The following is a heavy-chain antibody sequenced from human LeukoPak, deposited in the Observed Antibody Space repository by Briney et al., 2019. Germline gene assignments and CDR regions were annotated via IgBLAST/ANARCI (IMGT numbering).Heavy chain of an antibody. D-gene: IGHD3-3*01. Sequence: PGGSLRLSCAASGFTFSNYWMSWVRQAPGKGLEWVANIKQDGSEKYYVDSVKGRFTISRDNAKHSLFLQMDSLRAEDTAVYYCARDRDYKDYDVWNAYWYFDLWGRGSLVTVSS. CDR2: IKQDGSEK. V-gene: IGHV3-7*01. CDR3: ARDRDYKDYDVWNAYWYFDL. CDR1: GFTFSNYW. J-gene: IGHJ2*01.